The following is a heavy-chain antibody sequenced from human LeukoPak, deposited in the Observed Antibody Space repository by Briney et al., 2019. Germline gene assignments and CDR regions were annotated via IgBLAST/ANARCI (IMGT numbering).Heavy chain of an antibody. CDR2: TSRRGPT. J-gene: IGHJ3*02. CDR1: GFSLSAYD. V-gene: IGHV3-23*01. D-gene: IGHD2-15*01. CDR3: ARGGYFAFDM. Sequence: GGSLRLSCAASGFSLSAYDMQWVRQAPGKGLEWVSGTSRRGPTYYTDSVKGRLTISRDNSKNILYLQMDSLRADDTAVYYCARGGYFAFDMWGQGKMVTVSS.